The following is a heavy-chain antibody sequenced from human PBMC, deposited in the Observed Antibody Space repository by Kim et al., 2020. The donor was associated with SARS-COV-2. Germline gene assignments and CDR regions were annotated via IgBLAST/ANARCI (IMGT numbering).Heavy chain of an antibody. CDR2: ISSSGSTK. D-gene: IGHD3-9*01. CDR3: ARDVDFDWLHYYYYGMDV. V-gene: IGHV3-48*03. CDR1: GFTFSSYE. Sequence: GGSLRLSCAASGFTFSSYEMNWVRQAPGKGLEWVSYISSSGSTKYYADSVKGRFTISRDNAKNSLYLQMNSLRAEDTAVYYCARDVDFDWLHYYYYGMDVWGQGTTVTVSS. J-gene: IGHJ6*02.